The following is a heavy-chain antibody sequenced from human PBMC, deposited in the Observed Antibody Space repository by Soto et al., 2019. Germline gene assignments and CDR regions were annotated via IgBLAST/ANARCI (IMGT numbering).Heavy chain of an antibody. CDR3: ARIASAGRGWDV. Sequence: EVQLVESGGGLVQPGGSLRLSCAASGFTFSSYWMSRVRQAPVKGLEWVGNIKQDGSEKNYVDFVEGRFTISRDNAENSLYLQMNSLRAEDTAVYYCARIASAGRGWDVWGQGTTVVVSS. CDR1: GFTFSSYW. CDR2: IKQDGSEK. J-gene: IGHJ6*02. V-gene: IGHV3-7*01. D-gene: IGHD6-13*01.